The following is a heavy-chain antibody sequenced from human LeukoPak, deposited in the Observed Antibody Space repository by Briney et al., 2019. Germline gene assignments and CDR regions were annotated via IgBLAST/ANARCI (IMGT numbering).Heavy chain of an antibody. D-gene: IGHD6-19*01. Sequence: PGGSLRLSCAASGFTFSSYAMSWVRQAPGKGLEWVSAISGSGGSTYYADSVKGRFTISRDNSKNTLYLQMNSLRAEDTTVYYCAKYVNSGWYLYFDYWGQGTLVTVSS. CDR1: GFTFSSYA. CDR3: AKYVNSGWYLYFDY. V-gene: IGHV3-23*01. J-gene: IGHJ4*02. CDR2: ISGSGGST.